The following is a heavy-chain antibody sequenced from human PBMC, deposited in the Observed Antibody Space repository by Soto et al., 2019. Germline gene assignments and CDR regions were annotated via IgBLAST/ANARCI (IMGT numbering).Heavy chain of an antibody. V-gene: IGHV1-3*01. CDR1: GYTFTSYA. CDR2: INAGNGNT. Sequence: QVQLVQSGAEVKKPGASVKVSCKASGYTFTSYAMHWVRQAPGQRLEWMGWINAGNGNTKYSQKFQGRVTNTRDTSASTAYMELSSLRSEDTAVYYCARGPGGPDGPGDYWGQGTLVTVSS. CDR3: ARGPGGPDGPGDY. J-gene: IGHJ4*02. D-gene: IGHD2-15*01.